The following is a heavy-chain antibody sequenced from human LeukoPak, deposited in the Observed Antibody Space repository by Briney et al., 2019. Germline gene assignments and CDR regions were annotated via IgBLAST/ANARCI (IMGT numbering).Heavy chain of an antibody. CDR1: GGSISSYY. CDR2: IYYSGST. V-gene: IGHV4-59*12. CDR3: ARALVHFDL. Sequence: SETLSLTCTVSGGSISSYYWSWIRQPPGKGLEWIGYIYYSGSTNYNPSLKSRVTISVDRSKNQFSLKLSSVTAADTAVYYCARALVHFDLWGRGTLVTVSS. D-gene: IGHD1-26*01. J-gene: IGHJ2*01.